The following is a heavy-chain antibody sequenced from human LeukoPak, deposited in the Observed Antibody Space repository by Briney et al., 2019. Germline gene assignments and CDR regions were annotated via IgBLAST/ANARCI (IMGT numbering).Heavy chain of an antibody. D-gene: IGHD6-19*01. Sequence: GGSLRLSCAASGFPFSSYSMNWVRQAPGKGLEWVSSISSSSSYIYYPDSVKGRFTISRDNAKNSLYLQMNSLRAEDTAVYYCARERDPSSGWRTFPGYWGQGTLVTVSS. V-gene: IGHV3-21*01. CDR3: ARERDPSSGWRTFPGY. J-gene: IGHJ4*02. CDR2: ISSSSSYI. CDR1: GFPFSSYS.